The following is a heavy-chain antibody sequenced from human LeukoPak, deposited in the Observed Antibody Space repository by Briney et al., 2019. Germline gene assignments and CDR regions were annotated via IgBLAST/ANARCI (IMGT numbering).Heavy chain of an antibody. CDR3: VAGRGWLPDY. V-gene: IGHV3-7*03. CDR1: GFHVRTSF. J-gene: IGHJ4*02. D-gene: IGHD5-12*01. Sequence: GGSLRLSCAASGFHVRTSFMSWVRQAPGKGLEWVAIIKQDGSEKLYVDSVKGRFTISRDNAKNSLYLQMNSLRVDDMAVYYCVAGRGWLPDYWGQGTLVTVSS. CDR2: IKQDGSEK.